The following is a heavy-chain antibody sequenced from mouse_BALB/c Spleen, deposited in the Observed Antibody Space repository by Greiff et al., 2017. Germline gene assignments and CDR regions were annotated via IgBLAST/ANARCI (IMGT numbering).Heavy chain of an antibody. J-gene: IGHJ2*01. D-gene: IGHD4-1*01. V-gene: IGHV1-7*01. CDR3: ARRLGRGGAFDY. Sequence: QVQLQQSGAELAKPGASVKMSCKASGYTFTSYWMHWVKQRPGQGLEWIGYINPSTGYTEYNQKFKDKATLTADKSSSTAYMQLSSLTSEDSAVYYCARRLGRGGAFDYWGQGTTLTVSS. CDR1: GYTFTSYW. CDR2: INPSTGYT.